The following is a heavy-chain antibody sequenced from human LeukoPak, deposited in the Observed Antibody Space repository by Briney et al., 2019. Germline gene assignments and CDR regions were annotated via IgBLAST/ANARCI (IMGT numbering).Heavy chain of an antibody. CDR2: ISAYTGNT. Sequence: ASVKVSCKASGYTFTSYGISWVRQAPGQGLEWIGWISAYTGNTNYAQKLQGRVTMTTDTSTSTAYMELRSLRSDDTAVYFCAREDAYYYYMDVWGKGTTVTVSS. V-gene: IGHV1-18*01. CDR1: GYTFTSYG. CDR3: AREDAYYYYMDV. J-gene: IGHJ6*03.